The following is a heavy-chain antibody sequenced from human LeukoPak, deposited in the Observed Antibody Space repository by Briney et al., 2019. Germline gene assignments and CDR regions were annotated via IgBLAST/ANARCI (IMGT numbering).Heavy chain of an antibody. V-gene: IGHV4-59*01. CDR1: GGSISSYY. Sequence: PSETLSLTRTVSGGSISSYYWSWIRQPPGKGLEWIGYIYYSGSTNYNPSLKGRVTISVDTSKNQFSLKLSSVTAADTAVYYCARESFYAFDIWGQGTMVTVSS. J-gene: IGHJ3*02. CDR2: IYYSGST. D-gene: IGHD3-16*01. CDR3: ARESFYAFDI.